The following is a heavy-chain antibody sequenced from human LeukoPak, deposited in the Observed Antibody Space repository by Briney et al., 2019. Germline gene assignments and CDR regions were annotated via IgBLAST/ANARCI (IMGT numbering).Heavy chain of an antibody. CDR1: GVSINSHY. D-gene: IGHD3-3*01. J-gene: IGHJ6*03. CDR3: ARVLQNYYHLDV. Sequence: PSETLSLTCTVSGVSINSHYWSWIRQPPGKGLEWIGFIYETGSANHKSSLQSRVTMSLDTSKNQVSLKLNSVTAADTAVYYCARVLQNYYHLDVWGKGTTVTVSS. CDR2: IYETGSA. V-gene: IGHV4-59*11.